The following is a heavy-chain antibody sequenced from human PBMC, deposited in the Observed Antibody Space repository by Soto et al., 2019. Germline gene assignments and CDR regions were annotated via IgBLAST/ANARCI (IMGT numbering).Heavy chain of an antibody. J-gene: IGHJ6*02. V-gene: IGHV4-39*02. Sequence: SETLSLTCSVSGSSVSSSDYYWALILQPPWKGLEWIGSMFYSGLTYYNPSLKGRVTLSVDTSKNHFSVRLNNLRAEEKAVYYCARERALTENTVKAMDVWGQGTTVTVSS. CDR3: ARERALTENTVKAMDV. CDR1: GSSVSSSDYY. D-gene: IGHD4-17*01. CDR2: MFYSGLT.